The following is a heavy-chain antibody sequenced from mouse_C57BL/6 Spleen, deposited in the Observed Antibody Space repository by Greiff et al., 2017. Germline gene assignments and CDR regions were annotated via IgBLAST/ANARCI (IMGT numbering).Heavy chain of an antibody. CDR2: IYPGDGDT. CDR1: GYAFSSSW. J-gene: IGHJ2*01. Sequence: VMLVESGPELVKPGASVKISCKASGYAFSSSWMNWVKQRPGKGLEWIGRIYPGDGDTNYNGKFKGKATLTADKSSSTAYMQLSSLTSEDSAVYFCARSGYLYYFDYWGQGTTLTVSS. CDR3: ARSGYLYYFDY. D-gene: IGHD3-1*01. V-gene: IGHV1-82*01.